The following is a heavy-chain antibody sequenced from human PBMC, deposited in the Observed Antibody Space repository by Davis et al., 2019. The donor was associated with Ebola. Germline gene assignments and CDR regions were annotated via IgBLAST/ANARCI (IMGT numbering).Heavy chain of an antibody. Sequence: GESLKISCAVSGFTFRNYWMSWVRQAPGKGLEWVANINQDGTKEYYVDSVEGRFTISRDNAKNSLSLQMNSLRAEDTAVYYCAIPDCSGANCYSVYIKNWGQGTLVTVSS. CDR2: INQDGTKE. CDR3: AIPDCSGANCYSVYIKN. CDR1: GFTFRNYW. V-gene: IGHV3-7*01. D-gene: IGHD2-15*01. J-gene: IGHJ4*02.